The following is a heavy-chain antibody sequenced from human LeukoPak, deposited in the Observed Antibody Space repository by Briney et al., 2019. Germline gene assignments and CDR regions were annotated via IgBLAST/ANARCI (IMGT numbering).Heavy chain of an antibody. D-gene: IGHD3-10*01. CDR1: GFTFSSFG. V-gene: IGHV3-64D*06. J-gene: IGHJ4*02. Sequence: PGGSLRLSCSASGFTFSSFGLHCVRQAPGKGLEYVSGIRNNGGSTYYADSVTGRFTISRDNSKNTLYLQMGSLRAEDTAIYYCVKDDSYYYGSGIYPYWGQGTLVTVSS. CDR3: VKDDSYYYGSGIYPY. CDR2: IRNNGGST.